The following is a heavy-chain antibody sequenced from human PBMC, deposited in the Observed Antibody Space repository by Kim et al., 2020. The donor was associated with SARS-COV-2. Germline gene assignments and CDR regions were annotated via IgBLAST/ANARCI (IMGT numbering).Heavy chain of an antibody. CDR3: AKDHVGYCSRGSCSYFDN. V-gene: IGHV3-30*18. CDR1: GFTFSSYG. Sequence: GGSLRLSCAASGFTFSSYGMHWVRLAPGKGLEWVAVISYDGSNKNYADSVKGRFTISRDNSKNTLYLQMSSLRAEDTAVYYCAKDHVGYCSRGSCSYFDNWGQGTLVTVSS. CDR2: ISYDGSNK. J-gene: IGHJ4*02. D-gene: IGHD2-15*01.